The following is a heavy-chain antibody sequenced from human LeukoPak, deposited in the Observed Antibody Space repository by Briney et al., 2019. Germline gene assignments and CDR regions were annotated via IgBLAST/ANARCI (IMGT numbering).Heavy chain of an antibody. CDR3: ARTRGYSYGDGFDI. J-gene: IGHJ3*02. Sequence: PGGSLRLSCAASGFTFSTSWMHWVRQAPGKGLVWVSRINSDGSSTSYADSVKGRLTISRDNAKNTLYLQVNSLRAEDTALYYCARTRGYSYGDGFDIWGQGTMVTVSS. CDR1: GFTFSTSW. V-gene: IGHV3-74*01. CDR2: INSDGSST. D-gene: IGHD5-18*01.